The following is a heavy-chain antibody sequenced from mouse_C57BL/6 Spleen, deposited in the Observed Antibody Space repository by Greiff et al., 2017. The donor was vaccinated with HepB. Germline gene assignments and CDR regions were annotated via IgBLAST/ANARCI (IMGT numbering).Heavy chain of an antibody. CDR2: INPNNGGT. CDR3: ARDGYGPFAY. V-gene: IGHV1-26*01. D-gene: IGHD2-2*01. CDR1: GYTFTDYY. Sequence: VQLQQSGPELVKPGASVKISCKASGYTFTDYYMNWVKQSHGKSLEWIGDINPNNGGTSYNQKFKGKATLTVDKSSSTAYMELRSLTSEDSAVYYCARDGYGPFAYWGQGTLVTVSA. J-gene: IGHJ3*01.